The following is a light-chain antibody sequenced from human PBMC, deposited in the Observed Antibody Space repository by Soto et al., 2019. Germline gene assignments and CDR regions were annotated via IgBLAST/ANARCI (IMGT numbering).Light chain of an antibody. J-gene: IGLJ1*01. Sequence: QSALTQPASVSGSPGQSITISCTGTSSDVGGSNYVSWYQQHSGKAPKLIIFDVSHRPSGFSNRFSGSKSGNTASLTISGHQPEDEAVYYCSSYASSNYVFGTGTKVTVL. V-gene: IGLV2-14*03. CDR3: SSYASSNYV. CDR1: SSDVGGSNY. CDR2: DVS.